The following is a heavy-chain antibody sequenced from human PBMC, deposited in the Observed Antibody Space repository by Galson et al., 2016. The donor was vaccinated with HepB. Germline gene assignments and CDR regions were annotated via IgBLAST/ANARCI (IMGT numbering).Heavy chain of an antibody. CDR2: IYWDDDT. J-gene: IGHJ4*02. Sequence: PALVKPTQTLTLTCSISGESLSTSGVGVGWFRQPPGKALESLALIYWDDDTRYSPSLRSRLTITKDTSKNQVVLTMTNMDPVDTATYYCAHSRAGELFFDYWGQGTLVTVSS. V-gene: IGHV2-5*02. CDR1: GESLSTSGVG. CDR3: AHSRAGELFFDY. D-gene: IGHD3-10*01.